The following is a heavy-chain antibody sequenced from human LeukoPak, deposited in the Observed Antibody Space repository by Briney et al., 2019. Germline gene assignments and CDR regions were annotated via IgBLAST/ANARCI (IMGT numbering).Heavy chain of an antibody. CDR1: GFTFGNYA. V-gene: IGHV3-23*01. CDR3: AKTRGPVTYHLDS. J-gene: IGHJ4*02. CDR2: IGGSDGNT. D-gene: IGHD2-21*02. Sequence: GGSLRPSCAASGFTFGNYAMTWVRQAPGKGLEWVSTIGGSDGNTYYADSVKGRFTISRDNSKNTLYLQMDSLRAEDTAVYYCAKTRGPVTYHLDSWGQGTLVTVSS.